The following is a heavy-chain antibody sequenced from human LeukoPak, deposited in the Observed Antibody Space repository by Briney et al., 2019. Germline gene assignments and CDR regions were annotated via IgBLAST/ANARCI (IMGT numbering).Heavy chain of an antibody. Sequence: PGGSLRLSCAASGFTFSSYAMSWVRQAPGKGLEWVSAISGSGGSTYYADSVKGRFTISRDNSKNTLYLQMNSLRVEDTAVYYCAKGRSGMVRGVADYWGQGTLVTVSS. CDR2: ISGSGGST. CDR1: GFTFSSYA. J-gene: IGHJ4*02. V-gene: IGHV3-23*01. D-gene: IGHD3-10*01. CDR3: AKGRSGMVRGVADY.